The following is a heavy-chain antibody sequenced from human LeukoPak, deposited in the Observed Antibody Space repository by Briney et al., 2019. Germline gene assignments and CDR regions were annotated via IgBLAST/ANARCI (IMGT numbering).Heavy chain of an antibody. CDR3: ARMVGVVGYCSGGSCYCDY. Sequence: GGSLRLSCAASGFTFSSYAMHWVRQAPGKGLEWVAVISYDGSNKYYADSVKGRFTISRDNSKNTLYLQMNSLRAEDTAVYYCARMVGVVGYCSGGSCYCDYWGQGTLVTVSS. CDR1: GFTFSSYA. V-gene: IGHV3-30-3*01. J-gene: IGHJ4*02. D-gene: IGHD2-15*01. CDR2: ISYDGSNK.